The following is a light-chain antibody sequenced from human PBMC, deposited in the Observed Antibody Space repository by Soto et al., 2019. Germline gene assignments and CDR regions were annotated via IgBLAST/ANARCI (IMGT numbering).Light chain of an antibody. CDR2: SNN. Sequence: QAVVTQPPSASGTPGQRVTISCSGSSSNIGSNTVNWYQHLPGTAPKLLIVSNNQRPSGVPDRFSASKSGTSASLAISGLQSEDEADYYCGSWDDSLNGVVFGGGTKLTVL. CDR3: GSWDDSLNGVV. CDR1: SSNIGSNT. V-gene: IGLV1-44*01. J-gene: IGLJ2*01.